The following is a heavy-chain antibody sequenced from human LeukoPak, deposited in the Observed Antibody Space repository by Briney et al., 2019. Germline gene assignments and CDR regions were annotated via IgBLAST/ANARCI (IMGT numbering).Heavy chain of an antibody. CDR3: ARPPSRGYSSSFEY. D-gene: IGHD2-2*03. V-gene: IGHV5-51*01. J-gene: IGHJ4*02. Sequence: GESLKISCKGSGYSFPTYWIAWVRQMPGKGLEWMGIIYPDESNIRHSPSFQGQVTISADKSISTAYLQWSSLKASDTAMYYCARPPSRGYSSSFEYWGQRTLVTVSS. CDR2: IYPDESNI. CDR1: GYSFPTYW.